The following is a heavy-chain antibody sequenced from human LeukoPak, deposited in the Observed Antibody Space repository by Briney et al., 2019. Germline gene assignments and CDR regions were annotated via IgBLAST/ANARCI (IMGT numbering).Heavy chain of an antibody. J-gene: IGHJ4*02. CDR2: ISGSGGST. Sequence: GVLRLSCAASGFTFSSYAMSWVRQAPGKGLEWVSAISGSGGSTYYADSVKGRFTISRDNSKNTLYLQMNSLRAEDTAVYYCAKDRTIFGGSYFDYWGQGTLVTVSS. CDR1: GFTFSSYA. V-gene: IGHV3-23*01. D-gene: IGHD3-3*01. CDR3: AKDRTIFGGSYFDY.